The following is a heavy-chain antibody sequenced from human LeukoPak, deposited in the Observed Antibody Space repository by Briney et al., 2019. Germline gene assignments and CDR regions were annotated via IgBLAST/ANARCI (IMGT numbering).Heavy chain of an antibody. D-gene: IGHD2-8*01. V-gene: IGHV1-2*02. CDR2: IDPNSGGT. CDR3: ARGCNGTYET. J-gene: IGHJ4*02. CDR1: GYAFTGSY. Sequence: ASVKVSCKASGYAFTGSYIHWVRQAPGQGLEWMGWIDPNSGGTNYAQKSQGRVTMTRDTSISTAYMDLSSLRSDNTARYNCARGCNGTYETGGKGPLVTVS.